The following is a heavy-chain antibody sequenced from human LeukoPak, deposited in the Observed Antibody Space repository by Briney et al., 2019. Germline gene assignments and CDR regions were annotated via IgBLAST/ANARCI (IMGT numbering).Heavy chain of an antibody. CDR2: IIPNLWTT. Sequence: GFSVKVSCKDSGGTSNSHAISWVRQAPGQGLEWMGRIIPNLWTTNRAQNFQDRITLTADNSTNTAYMELTSLTSDDTAVYYCATANDGGGYQWGEFFDFWGQGTLVTVSS. J-gene: IGHJ4*02. CDR3: ATANDGGGYQWGEFFDF. V-gene: IGHV1-69*04. D-gene: IGHD3-16*01. CDR1: GGTSNSHA.